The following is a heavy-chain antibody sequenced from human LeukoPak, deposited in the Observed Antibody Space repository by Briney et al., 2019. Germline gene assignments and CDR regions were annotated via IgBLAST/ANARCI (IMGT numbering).Heavy chain of an antibody. CDR2: ISSSSSYI. CDR3: ARRGLDIVVVPAALDY. CDR1: RFTFSSYS. J-gene: IGHJ4*02. V-gene: IGHV3-21*01. D-gene: IGHD2-2*01. Sequence: GGSLRHSCAASRFTFSSYSMNWVRQAPGKGLEWVSSISSSSSYIYYADSVKGRFTISRDNAKNSLYLQMNSLRAEDTAVYYCARRGLDIVVVPAALDYWGQGTLVTVSS.